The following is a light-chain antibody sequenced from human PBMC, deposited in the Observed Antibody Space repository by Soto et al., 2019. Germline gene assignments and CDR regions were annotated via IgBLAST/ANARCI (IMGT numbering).Light chain of an antibody. CDR1: QSVGSY. J-gene: IGKJ5*01. CDR2: DAS. CDR3: QQRYNCHRIT. V-gene: IGKV3-11*01. Sequence: EMVLTQSPATLSLSPGERATLSGGAGQSVGSYLAWYQQKPGQAPRLLIYDASHRANGIPARFSGSGSWTDLTLTISSLEPEDFAVYDCQQRYNCHRITFGQGTRLEIK.